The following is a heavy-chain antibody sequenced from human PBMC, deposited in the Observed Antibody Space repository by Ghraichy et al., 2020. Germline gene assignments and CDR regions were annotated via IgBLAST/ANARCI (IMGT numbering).Heavy chain of an antibody. CDR1: GASIRNIHYH. V-gene: IGHV4-39*01. Sequence: ESLNISCSVSGASIRNIHYHWGWIRHPPGKGLEWVGSIFYSGSTFYNESLRSRVAMTVDTAKNEFYLNVTSVTANDTALYYCARHGWLEFFKYWGPGLLVTVSS. CDR2: IFYSGST. J-gene: IGHJ1*01. D-gene: IGHD6-19*01. CDR3: ARHGWLEFFKY.